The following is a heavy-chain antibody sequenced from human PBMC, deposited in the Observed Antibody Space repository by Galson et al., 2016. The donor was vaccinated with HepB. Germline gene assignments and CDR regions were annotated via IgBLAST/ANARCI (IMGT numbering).Heavy chain of an antibody. CDR1: GFTFSDYS. Sequence: SLRLSCAASGFTFSDYSMNWVRQAPGKGLEWVSSITSGSYIYYADSVKGRFTISRDNAKNSLYLQMNSLRAEDTAVYYCARDQGYGMDVWGPGTTVTVS. V-gene: IGHV3-21*01. CDR3: ARDQGYGMDV. CDR2: ITSGSYI. J-gene: IGHJ6*02.